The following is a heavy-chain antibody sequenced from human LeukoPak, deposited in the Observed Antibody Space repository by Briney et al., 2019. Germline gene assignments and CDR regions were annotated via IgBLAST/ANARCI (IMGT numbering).Heavy chain of an antibody. J-gene: IGHJ4*02. Sequence: ASVTVSCKVSGYTLTELSMHWVRQAPGKGLEWMGGFDPEDGETIYAQKFQGRVTMTEDTSTDTAYMELSSLRSEDTAVYYCATDRVSRRWLQSEDWGQGTLVTVSS. CDR1: GYTLTELS. D-gene: IGHD5-24*01. V-gene: IGHV1-24*01. CDR2: FDPEDGET. CDR3: ATDRVSRRWLQSED.